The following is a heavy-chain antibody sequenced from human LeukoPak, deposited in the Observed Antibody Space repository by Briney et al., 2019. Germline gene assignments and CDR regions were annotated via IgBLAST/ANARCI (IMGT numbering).Heavy chain of an antibody. J-gene: IGHJ2*01. CDR1: GGSIINKY. V-gene: IGHV4-4*07. Sequence: SETLSLTCTVSGGSIINKYWGWIRQPAGKGLEWIGRIYFSGSSIYNPSFKGRVTISVDPSNNQFLLNLTSVTAADTAVYYSARDLITATGTNFDVWGRGDLAAVSS. CDR3: ARDLITATGTNFDV. CDR2: IYFSGSS. D-gene: IGHD1-1*01.